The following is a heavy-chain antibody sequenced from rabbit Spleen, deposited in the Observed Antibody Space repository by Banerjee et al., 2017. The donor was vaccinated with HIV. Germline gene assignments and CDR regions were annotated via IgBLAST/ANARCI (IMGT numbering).Heavy chain of an antibody. CDR1: GFDLSSGYN. CDR3: ARDLTSVIGWNFNL. V-gene: IGHV1S45*01. CDR2: INGNGNT. D-gene: IGHD1-1*01. J-gene: IGHJ4*01. Sequence: QEQLVESGGDLVKPEGSLTLTCTASGFDLSSGYNMGWVRQAPGKGPEWIAYINGNGNTYYATWAKGRFTFSKTSSTTVTLQMTSLTAADTATYFCARDLTSVIGWNFNLWGPGLVTVS.